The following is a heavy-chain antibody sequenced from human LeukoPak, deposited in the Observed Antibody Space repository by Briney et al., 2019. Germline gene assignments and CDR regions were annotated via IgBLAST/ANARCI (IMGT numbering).Heavy chain of an antibody. V-gene: IGHV4-59*08. J-gene: IGHJ5*02. Sequence: SETLSFTCTVSGGSISSYYWSWIRQPPGKGLEWIGYIYYSGSTNYNPSLKSRVTISVDTSKNQFSLKLSSVTAADTAVYYCARQDYGPPRYNWFDPWGQGTLVTVSS. CDR2: IYYSGST. CDR1: GGSISSYY. CDR3: ARQDYGPPRYNWFDP. D-gene: IGHD3-16*01.